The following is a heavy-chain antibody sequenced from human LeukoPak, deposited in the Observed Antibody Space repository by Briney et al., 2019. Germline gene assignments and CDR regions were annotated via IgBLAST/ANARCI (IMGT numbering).Heavy chain of an antibody. CDR1: GGSISRGGFY. D-gene: IGHD3-10*01. V-gene: IGHV4-31*03. Sequence: PSETLSLTCPVSGGSISRGGFYWSWIRQHPGKGLEWIGYISYTGTTYFNPSLKSRVTISLDTSKNQFSLRLTSVTAADTAVYYCPRETFYYGSRGGYGMDVWGQGTTVTVSS. J-gene: IGHJ6*02. CDR3: PRETFYYGSRGGYGMDV. CDR2: ISYTGTT.